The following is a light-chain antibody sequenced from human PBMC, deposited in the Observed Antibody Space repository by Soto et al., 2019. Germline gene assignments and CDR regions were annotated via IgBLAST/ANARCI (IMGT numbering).Light chain of an antibody. V-gene: IGLV2-14*01. CDR3: SSYTSSSTRV. CDR2: EVS. Sequence: QSVLTQPASASGSPGQSITISCTGTSSDVGGYNYVSWYQQHPGKAPKLMIYEVSNRPSGVSNRFSGSKSGNTASLTISGLQAEDEADYYCSSYTSSSTRVFGGGTKLTVL. J-gene: IGLJ3*02. CDR1: SSDVGGYNY.